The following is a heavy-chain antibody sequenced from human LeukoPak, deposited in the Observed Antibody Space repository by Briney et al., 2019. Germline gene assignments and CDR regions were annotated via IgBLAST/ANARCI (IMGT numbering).Heavy chain of an antibody. CDR3: ARRGDDGNSEWFDP. V-gene: IGHV1-69*05. CDR2: LNPIVGTA. Sequence: SAKLSCKASGGTYSRYAMGWVPPAPGQGFEWVGGLNPIVGTANYAQKFQGRVTITTDESTSTAYMELSSLRSEDTAVYYCARRGDDGNSEWFDPWGQGTLVTVSS. CDR1: GGTYSRYA. J-gene: IGHJ5*02. D-gene: IGHD1-7*01.